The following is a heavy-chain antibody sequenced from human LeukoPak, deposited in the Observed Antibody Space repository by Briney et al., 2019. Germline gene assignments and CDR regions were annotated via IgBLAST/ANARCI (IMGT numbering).Heavy chain of an antibody. J-gene: IGHJ4*02. Sequence: SETLSLTCTVSGGSISPLYWSWIRQPPGKGLEFIGYIYYSGATNYNPSLTSRVTLSVNTSKNQFSLKLSSVTAADTAVYYCARTDRRDGYHFDYWGQGTLVTVSS. CDR2: IYYSGAT. V-gene: IGHV4-59*11. CDR3: ARTDRRDGYHFDY. CDR1: GGSISPLY. D-gene: IGHD5-24*01.